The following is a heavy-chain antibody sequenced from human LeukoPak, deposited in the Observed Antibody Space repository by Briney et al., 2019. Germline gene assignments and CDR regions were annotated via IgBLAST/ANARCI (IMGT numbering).Heavy chain of an antibody. V-gene: IGHV4-61*01. D-gene: IGHD5-18*01. Sequence: PSETLSLTCDVSGVSINSCCYYWTWIRQPPGKGLEWIGYKYYSGSTRYNSSLRSRLTISLDSSKNQFSLRLTSVTAADTAVYYCARGRSYGFDFDSWGPGTLVIVSS. CDR1: GVSINSCCYY. CDR3: ARGRSYGFDFDS. J-gene: IGHJ4*02. CDR2: KYYSGST.